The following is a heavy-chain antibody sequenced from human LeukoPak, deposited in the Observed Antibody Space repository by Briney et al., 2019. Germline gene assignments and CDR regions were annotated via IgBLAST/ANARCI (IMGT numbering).Heavy chain of an antibody. CDR3: AGDHLGTVTTD. D-gene: IGHD4-17*01. CDR1: GGSISSSSYY. CDR2: IYYSGST. Sequence: SETLSLTCTVSGGSISSSSYYWGWIRQPPGKGLEWIGYIYYSGSTNYNPSLKSRVTISVDTSKNQFSLKLSSVTAADTAVYYCAGDHLGTVTTDWGQGTLVTVSS. V-gene: IGHV4-61*01. J-gene: IGHJ4*02.